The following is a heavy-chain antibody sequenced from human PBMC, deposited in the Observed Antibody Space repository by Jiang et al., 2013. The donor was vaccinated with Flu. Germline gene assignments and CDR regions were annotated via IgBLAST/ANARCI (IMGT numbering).Heavy chain of an antibody. D-gene: IGHD3-3*01. CDR3: ARGARFLEWLLSGMDV. J-gene: IGHJ6*02. CDR2: IFYDGSNK. Sequence: GVVQPGRSLRLSCAASGFTFSNYGMHWVRQAPGKGLEWVAVIFYDGSNKYYADSVKGRFIISRDNSKNTLYLQMNSLRAEDTAVYYCARGARFLEWLLSGMDVWGQGTTVTVTS. CDR1: GFTFSNYG. V-gene: IGHV3-33*08.